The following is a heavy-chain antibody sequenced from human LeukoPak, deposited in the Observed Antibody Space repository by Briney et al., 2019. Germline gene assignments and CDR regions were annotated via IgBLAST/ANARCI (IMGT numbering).Heavy chain of an antibody. CDR1: GYTFTTYD. Sequence: ASVKVSCKAAGYTFTTYDINWVRQATGRGLEWMGWMSTNNGHTGYEQTFKGRFTMTRDTSTNTAYMELGSLTSEDTAVYYCVRELEGSGHFDPWGEEGLVTVSP. CDR3: VRELEGSGHFDP. D-gene: IGHD1-26*01. J-gene: IGHJ5*02. CDR2: MSTNNGHT. V-gene: IGHV1-8*01.